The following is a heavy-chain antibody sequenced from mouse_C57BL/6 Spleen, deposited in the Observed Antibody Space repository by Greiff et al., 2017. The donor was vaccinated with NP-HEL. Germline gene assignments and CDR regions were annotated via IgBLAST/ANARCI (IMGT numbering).Heavy chain of an antibody. CDR3: ARDKDYTAWFAY. CDR2: INPNNGGT. V-gene: IGHV1-22*01. Sequence: VQLQQSGPELVKPGASVKMSCKASGYTFTDYNMHWVKQSHGKSLEWIGYINPNNGGTSYNQKFKGKATLTVNKSSSTAYMELRSLTSEDSAVYYCARDKDYTAWFAYWGQGTLVTVSA. J-gene: IGHJ3*01. D-gene: IGHD2-4*01. CDR1: GYTFTDYN.